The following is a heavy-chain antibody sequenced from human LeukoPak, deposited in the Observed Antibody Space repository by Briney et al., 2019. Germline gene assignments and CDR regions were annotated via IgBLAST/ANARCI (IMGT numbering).Heavy chain of an antibody. V-gene: IGHV3-23*01. CDR1: GFTLSSYA. Sequence: GGSLRLSCAASGFTLSSYALSWVRQAPGKGLEWVSTISSGGGSTYYADSVKGRFAISRDNSKNTLFLQMNSLRAEDTAVYYCAKPTAAGYYFDYWGQGTLVTFSS. CDR2: ISSGGGST. CDR3: AKPTAAGYYFDY. J-gene: IGHJ4*02. D-gene: IGHD6-13*01.